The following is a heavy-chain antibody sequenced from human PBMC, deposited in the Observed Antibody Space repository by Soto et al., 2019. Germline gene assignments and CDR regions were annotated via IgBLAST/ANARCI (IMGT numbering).Heavy chain of an antibody. V-gene: IGHV4-59*12. Sequence: SETLSITCTISGSSISVYYWSWVRKPPGHELEWIGDINASGSPYYNPSLRSRVTISADTSKNQFSLKMTSVTAADTAVYYCATANWSHHYFDPWGQGTLVTVSS. CDR2: INASGSP. CDR3: ATANWSHHYFDP. CDR1: GSSISVYY. J-gene: IGHJ5*02. D-gene: IGHD1-1*01.